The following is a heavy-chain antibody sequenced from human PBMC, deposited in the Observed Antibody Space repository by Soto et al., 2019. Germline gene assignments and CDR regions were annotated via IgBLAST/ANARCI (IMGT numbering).Heavy chain of an antibody. CDR3: ARAYGYCSGGSCYSERYYSYYMDV. CDR2: ISSSSSTI. CDR1: GFTFSSYS. J-gene: IGHJ6*03. V-gene: IGHV3-48*01. Sequence: GGSLRLSCAASGFTFSSYSMNWVRQAPGKGLEWVSYISSSSSTIYYADSVKGRFTISRDNAKNSLYLQMNSLRAEDTAVYYCARAYGYCSGGSCYSERYYSYYMDVWGKGTTVTVSS. D-gene: IGHD2-15*01.